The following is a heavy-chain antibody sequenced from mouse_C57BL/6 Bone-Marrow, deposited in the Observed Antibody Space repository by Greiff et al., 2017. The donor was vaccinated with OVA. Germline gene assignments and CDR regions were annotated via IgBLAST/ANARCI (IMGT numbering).Heavy chain of an antibody. CDR2: ISGGGGNT. CDR3: ARRLGRPYFDY. CDR1: GFTFSSYT. J-gene: IGHJ2*01. D-gene: IGHD4-1*01. V-gene: IGHV5-9*01. Sequence: EVKLMESGGGLVKPGGSLKLSCAASGFTFSSYTMSWVRQTPEKRLEWVATISGGGGNTYYPDSVKGRFTISRDNAKNTLYLQMSSLRSEDTALYYCARRLGRPYFDYWGQGTTLTVSS.